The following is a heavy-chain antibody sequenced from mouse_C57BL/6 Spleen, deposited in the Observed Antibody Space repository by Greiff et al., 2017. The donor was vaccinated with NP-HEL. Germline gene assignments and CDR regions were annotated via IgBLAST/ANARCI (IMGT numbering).Heavy chain of an antibody. V-gene: IGHV1-15*01. CDR2: IDPETGGT. CDR1: GYTFTDYE. CDR3: TRTGPFFDY. Sequence: QVHVKQSGAELVRPGASVTLSCKASGYTFTDYEMHWVKQTPVHGLEWIGAIDPETGGTAYNQKFKGKAILTADKSSSTAYMELRSLTSEDSAVYYCTRTGPFFDYWGQGTTLTVSS. D-gene: IGHD4-1*01. J-gene: IGHJ2*01.